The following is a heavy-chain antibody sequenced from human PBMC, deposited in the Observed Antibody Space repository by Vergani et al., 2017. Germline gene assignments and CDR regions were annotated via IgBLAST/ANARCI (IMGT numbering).Heavy chain of an antibody. CDR3: AKAGSVTAESQQYDFYLDV. V-gene: IGHV3-30*18. Sequence: EQLLESGGDLVQPGGSLRLSCAASGFTFNHYALNWVRPAPGKGLEWVAVISNDGSKKYYADSEKGRFTISRDNSKNTLDLQMNSLRTQDTAVYYCAKAGSVTAESQQYDFYLDVWGKGTTVTVS. CDR1: GFTFNHYA. D-gene: IGHD2-21*02. CDR2: ISNDGSKK. J-gene: IGHJ6*03.